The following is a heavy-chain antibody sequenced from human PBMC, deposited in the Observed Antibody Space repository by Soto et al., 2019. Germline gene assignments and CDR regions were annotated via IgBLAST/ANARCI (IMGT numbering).Heavy chain of an antibody. CDR1: EGTFNSYA. Sequence: QAQVVQSGAEVRKPGSSVKLSCKASEGTFNSYAIAWVRQAPGQGLEWMGGIIPYYNTLNYAQKFQDRVTITADASTNTVYMERSSLRSDDTAVYFCASGASRRYPYFFESWDQGTLVTVSS. CDR2: IIPYYNTL. D-gene: IGHD6-13*01. V-gene: IGHV1-69*01. CDR3: ASGASRRYPYFFES. J-gene: IGHJ4*02.